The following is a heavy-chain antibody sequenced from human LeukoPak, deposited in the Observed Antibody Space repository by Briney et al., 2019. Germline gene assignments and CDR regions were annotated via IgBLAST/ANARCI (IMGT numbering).Heavy chain of an antibody. CDR1: GGSISSGSYY. CDR2: IYTSGST. Sequence: SQTLSLTCTVSGGSISSGSYYWSWIRQPAGKGLEWIGRIYTSGSTNYNPSLKSRVTISVDTSKDQFSLKLSSVTAADTAVYYCASTYGSGGYYYYYMDVWGKGTTVTVSS. V-gene: IGHV4-61*02. CDR3: ASTYGSGGYYYYYMDV. D-gene: IGHD3-10*01. J-gene: IGHJ6*03.